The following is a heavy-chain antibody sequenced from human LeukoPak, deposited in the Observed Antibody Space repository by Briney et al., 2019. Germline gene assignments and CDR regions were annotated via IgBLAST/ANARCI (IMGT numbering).Heavy chain of an antibody. CDR2: IYSGGST. D-gene: IGHD4-17*01. Sequence: PGGSLRLSCAASGFTVSSNYMSWVRRAPGKGLEWVSVIYSGGSTYYADSVKGRFTISRDNSKNTLYLQTNSLRAEDTAVYYRARDSEDGVVFDYWGQGTLVTVSS. CDR3: ARDSEDGVVFDY. J-gene: IGHJ4*02. V-gene: IGHV3-53*01. CDR1: GFTVSSNY.